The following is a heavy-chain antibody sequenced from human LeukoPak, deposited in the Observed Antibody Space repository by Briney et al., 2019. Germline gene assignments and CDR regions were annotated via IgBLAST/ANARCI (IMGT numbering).Heavy chain of an antibody. J-gene: IGHJ4*02. CDR3: ARDGAYDRRRRNFDY. CDR2: ISSSSSTI. V-gene: IGHV3-48*04. CDR1: GFTFSSYS. D-gene: IGHD3-22*01. Sequence: GGSLRLSCAASGFTFSSYSMNWVRQAPGKGLEWVSYISSSSSTIYYADSVKGRFTISRDNAKNSLYLQMNSLRAEDTAVYYCARDGAYDRRRRNFDYWGQGTLVTVSS.